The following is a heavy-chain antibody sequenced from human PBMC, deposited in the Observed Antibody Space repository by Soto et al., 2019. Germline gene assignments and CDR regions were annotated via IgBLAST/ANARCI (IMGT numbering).Heavy chain of an antibody. CDR1: GFTFSSYW. CDR2: INSDGSST. Sequence: GGSLRLSCAASGFTFSSYWMHWVRQAPGKGLVWVSRINSDGSSTSYADSVKGRFTISRDNAKNTLYLQMNSLRAEDTAVYYCASGYSYGYSYYYYYYYMDVWGKGTTVTVSS. V-gene: IGHV3-74*01. J-gene: IGHJ6*03. CDR3: ASGYSYGYSYYYYYYYMDV. D-gene: IGHD5-18*01.